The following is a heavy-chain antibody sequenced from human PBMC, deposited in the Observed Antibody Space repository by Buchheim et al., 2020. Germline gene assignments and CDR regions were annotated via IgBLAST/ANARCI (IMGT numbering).Heavy chain of an antibody. D-gene: IGHD3-10*01. CDR2: ILYSGST. V-gene: IGHV4-39*01. CDR1: GGSISSTTYY. CDR3: ARHSSYYGNFDY. Sequence: QVQLQESGPGLAKPSETLSLSCTVSGGSISSTTYYWGWIRQPPGKGLEWIGSILYSGSTYYNPSLKSRVTISVDTSKNQFSLKLSAVTAADTAVYYCARHSSYYGNFDYWGQGTL. J-gene: IGHJ4*02.